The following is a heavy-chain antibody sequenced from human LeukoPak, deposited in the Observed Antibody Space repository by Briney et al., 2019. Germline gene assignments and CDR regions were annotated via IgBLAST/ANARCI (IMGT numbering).Heavy chain of an antibody. CDR2: INTDGSST. CDR3: ARITSWDYFDY. J-gene: IGHJ4*02. V-gene: IGHV3-74*01. D-gene: IGHD2-2*01. CDR1: GFTFSSYW. Sequence: GGSLRLSCAASGFTFSSYWMHWVRETPGKGLVWVSRINTDGSSTRYADSVKGRFTISRDDAKNTLYLQMNSLRAEDTAVYYCARITSWDYFDYWGQGTLVTVSS.